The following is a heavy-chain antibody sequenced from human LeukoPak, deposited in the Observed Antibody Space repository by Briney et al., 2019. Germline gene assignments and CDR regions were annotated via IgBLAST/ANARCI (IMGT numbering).Heavy chain of an antibody. CDR1: GFTFSSYY. J-gene: IGHJ4*02. CDR3: ASAGLDY. CDR2: IRYDGNNN. Sequence: PGGTLRLSCAVSGFTFSSYYRHWVRQAPGKGLEGVVFIRYDGNNNYYTDSVKGRFTISRDNSKNTLYLQMTSRRVEDTAIYYCASAGLDYWGQGSLVTVSS. V-gene: IGHV3-30*02.